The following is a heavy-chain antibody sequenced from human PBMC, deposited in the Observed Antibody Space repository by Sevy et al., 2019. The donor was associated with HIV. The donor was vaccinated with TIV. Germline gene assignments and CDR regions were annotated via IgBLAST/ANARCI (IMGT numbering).Heavy chain of an antibody. Sequence: GGSLRLSCAASGFTFGDYTMNWVRQAPGKGLEWVSGISWSSGNIAYADSVEGRFTISRDKAKNSLYLQMNSLRVEDTALYYCVKDRSGSYSFDYWGQGTLVTVSS. J-gene: IGHJ4*02. D-gene: IGHD1-26*01. V-gene: IGHV3-9*01. CDR3: VKDRSGSYSFDY. CDR1: GFTFGDYT. CDR2: ISWSSGNI.